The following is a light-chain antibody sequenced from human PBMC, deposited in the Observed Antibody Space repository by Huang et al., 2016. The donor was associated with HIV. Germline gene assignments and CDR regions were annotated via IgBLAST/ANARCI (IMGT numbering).Light chain of an antibody. Sequence: DIQMTQSPSSLSASVGDSVTVTCRASQSISSYLNWYQQKPAKAPKPLIFAASSLQSGVPSRFSGSGSVTDFTLTIISLQPEDFATYYCQETHSIPFTFGGGTKVEIK. CDR1: QSISSY. CDR3: QETHSIPFT. J-gene: IGKJ4*01. V-gene: IGKV1-39*01. CDR2: AAS.